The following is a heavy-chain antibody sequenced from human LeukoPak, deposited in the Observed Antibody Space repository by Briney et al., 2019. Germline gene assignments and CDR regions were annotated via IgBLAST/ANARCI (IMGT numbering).Heavy chain of an antibody. Sequence: GGSLRLSCAASGFTFSSYNMNWVRQAPGKGLEWVSYISSSRSTIYNADSVKGRFMISRDNANNSLYLQMNTLRAEDTALYYCVRSYCSGSSCYHYNYYHMDVWGKGTTVTVSS. CDR1: GFTFSSYN. V-gene: IGHV3-48*01. D-gene: IGHD2-2*01. J-gene: IGHJ6*03. CDR3: VRSYCSGSSCYHYNYYHMDV. CDR2: ISSSRSTI.